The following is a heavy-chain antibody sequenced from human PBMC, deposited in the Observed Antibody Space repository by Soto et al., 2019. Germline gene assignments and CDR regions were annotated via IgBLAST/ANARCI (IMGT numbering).Heavy chain of an antibody. CDR3: ARERPYYYGSSDY. Sequence: GGSLRLSCAASGFTFSSYSMNWVRQAPGKGLEWVSYISSSSSTIYYADSVKGRFTISRDNAKNSLYLQMNSLRAEDAAVYYCARERPYYYGSSDYWGQGTLVTVSS. J-gene: IGHJ4*02. V-gene: IGHV3-48*01. D-gene: IGHD3-10*01. CDR2: ISSSSSTI. CDR1: GFTFSSYS.